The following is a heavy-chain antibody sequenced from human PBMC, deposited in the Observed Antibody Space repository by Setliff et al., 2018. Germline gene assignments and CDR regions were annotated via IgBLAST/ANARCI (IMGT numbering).Heavy chain of an antibody. D-gene: IGHD3-16*01. CDR2: LSGDADVSRP. Sequence: SLKISCAASGFNFSDYWMHWVRQVPGKGLVWVSRLSGDADVSRPTYADSVKGRFTTSRDNAKNTLYLQMNSLTVEDTALYYCAAGVITFGGVIEYWGRGTLVTVSS. CDR1: GFNFSDYW. V-gene: IGHV3-74*01. CDR3: AAGVITFGGVIEY. J-gene: IGHJ4*02.